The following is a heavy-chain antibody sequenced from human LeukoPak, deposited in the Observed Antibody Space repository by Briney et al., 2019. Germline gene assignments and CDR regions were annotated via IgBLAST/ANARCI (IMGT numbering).Heavy chain of an antibody. CDR3: AKVEYHSSSWSVPGGSFDV. CDR2: IWYDGSNK. Sequence: GGSLRLSCEASGFTFSNYGMHWVRQAPGKGLDWVAFIWYDGSNKHYADSVKGRFTISRDNSKNTLYLLMNSLRTEDTAVYYCAKVEYHSSSWSVPGGSFDVCGQGTMVTVSS. CDR1: GFTFSNYG. D-gene: IGHD6-13*01. V-gene: IGHV3-30*02. J-gene: IGHJ3*01.